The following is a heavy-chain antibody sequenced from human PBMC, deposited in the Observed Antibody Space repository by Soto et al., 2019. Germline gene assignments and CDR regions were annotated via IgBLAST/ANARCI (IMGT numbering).Heavy chain of an antibody. CDR1: GGTFSSYA. V-gene: IGHV1-69*06. CDR3: ARGGGVVPAAMGATDGMDV. D-gene: IGHD2-2*01. Sequence: QVQLVQSGAEVKKPGSSVKVSCKASGGTFSSYAISWVRQAPGQGLEWMGGIIPIFGTANYAQKFEGRVTITEEKSTRTAYMELSSLRSEDTAVYYCARGGGVVPAAMGATDGMDVWGQGTTVTVSS. J-gene: IGHJ6*02. CDR2: IIPIFGTA.